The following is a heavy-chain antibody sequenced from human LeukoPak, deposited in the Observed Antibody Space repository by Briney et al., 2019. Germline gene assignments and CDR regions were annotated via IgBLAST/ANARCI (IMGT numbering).Heavy chain of an antibody. CDR3: AKGTTGYCSGGSCRPTLGYYFDY. CDR2: ISWNSGSI. D-gene: IGHD2-15*01. V-gene: IGHV3-9*01. J-gene: IGHJ4*02. CDR1: GFTFDDYA. Sequence: GGSLRLSCAASGFTFDDYAMHWVRQAPGKGLEWVSAISWNSGSIDYADSVKGRFTISRDNAKNSLYLQMNSLRVEDTALYYCAKGTTGYCSGGSCRPTLGYYFDYWGQGTLVTVSS.